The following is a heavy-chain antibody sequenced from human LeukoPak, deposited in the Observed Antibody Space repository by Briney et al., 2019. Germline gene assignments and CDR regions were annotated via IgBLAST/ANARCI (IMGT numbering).Heavy chain of an antibody. Sequence: ASVKVSCKASGYTFTSYAMHWVRQAPGQRLEWMGWINAGNGNTKYSQEFQGRVTMTRDTSTSTVYMELSSLRSEDTAVYYCARELAPMFRAEWIQLWLGYGMDVWGQGTTVTVSS. CDR1: GYTFTSYA. D-gene: IGHD5-18*01. CDR2: INAGNGNT. J-gene: IGHJ6*02. V-gene: IGHV1-3*03. CDR3: ARELAPMFRAEWIQLWLGYGMDV.